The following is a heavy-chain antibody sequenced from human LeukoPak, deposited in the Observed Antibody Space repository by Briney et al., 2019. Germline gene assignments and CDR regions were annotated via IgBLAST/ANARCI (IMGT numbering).Heavy chain of an antibody. CDR2: INPSGGST. V-gene: IGHV1-46*01. J-gene: IGHJ4*02. CDR1: GYTFTSYY. CDR3: ASGYCSGGSCYSLDY. D-gene: IGHD2-15*01. Sequence: ASVKVSCKASGYTFTSYYMHRVRQAPGQGLEWMGIINPSGGSTSYAQKFQGRVTMTRDTSTSTVYMELSSLRSEDTAVYYCASGYCSGGSCYSLDYWGQGTLVTVSS.